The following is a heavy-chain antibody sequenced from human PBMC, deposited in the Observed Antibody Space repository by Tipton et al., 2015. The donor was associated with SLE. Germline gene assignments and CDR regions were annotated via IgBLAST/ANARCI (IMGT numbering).Heavy chain of an antibody. J-gene: IGHJ4*02. Sequence: TLSLTCTVSGGSFTSGTYYWSWIRQPAGKGLEWIGRIYTSGSTNYNPSLKSRVTISVDTSKNQFSLKLSSVTAADTSVYYCARVGSGVDYWGQGTLVTFSS. CDR2: IYTSGST. V-gene: IGHV4-61*02. CDR3: ARVGSGVDY. CDR1: GGSFTSGTYY. D-gene: IGHD3-10*01.